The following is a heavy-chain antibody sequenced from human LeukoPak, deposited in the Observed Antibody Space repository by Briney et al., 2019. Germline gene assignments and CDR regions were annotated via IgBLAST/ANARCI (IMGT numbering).Heavy chain of an antibody. J-gene: IGHJ6*03. CDR3: ARAIAAAGSPYYYYMDV. Sequence: GGSLRLSCAASGFTFSSYEMNWVRQAPGKGLEWVSYISSSGSTIYYADSVKGRFTISRDNAKNSLYLQMNSLRAEDTAVYYCARAIAAAGSPYYYYMDVWGKGTTVTVSS. V-gene: IGHV3-48*03. CDR2: ISSSGSTI. D-gene: IGHD6-13*01. CDR1: GFTFSSYE.